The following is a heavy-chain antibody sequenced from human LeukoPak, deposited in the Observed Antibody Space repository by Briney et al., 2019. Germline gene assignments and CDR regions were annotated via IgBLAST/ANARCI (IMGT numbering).Heavy chain of an antibody. D-gene: IGHD3-10*01. CDR3: VRDLPRTSGP. V-gene: IGHV3-48*04. CDR2: ISGSGDII. CDR1: GFTFSAYP. Sequence: GGSQRLSCTASGFTFSAYPMTWVRQAPGKGLEWVSYISGSGDIIYYADSVKGRFTISRDNAKNSLYLQMNSLRVEDTAVYYCVRDLPRTSGPWGQGTLVTVSS. J-gene: IGHJ5*02.